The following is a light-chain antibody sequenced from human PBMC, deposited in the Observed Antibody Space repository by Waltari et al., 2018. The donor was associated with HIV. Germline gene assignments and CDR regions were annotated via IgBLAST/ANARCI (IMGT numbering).Light chain of an antibody. CDR1: QSINTY. Sequence: DIQMTQSPSSLSASLGDRVTITCRASQSINTYLSWYQQRPGKTPKLLIYAASILQSGVPSRFSGGGSGTDYTLTISSLQPEDFATYYCQQSYSTPYTFGRGTKLEIK. J-gene: IGKJ2*01. CDR2: AAS. CDR3: QQSYSTPYT. V-gene: IGKV1-39*01.